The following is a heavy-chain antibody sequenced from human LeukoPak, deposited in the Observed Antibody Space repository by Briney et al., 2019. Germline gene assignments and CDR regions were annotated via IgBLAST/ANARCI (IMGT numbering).Heavy chain of an antibody. D-gene: IGHD3-22*01. CDR2: ITGSGGNT. CDR1: GFSFSSYG. V-gene: IGHV3-23*01. CDR3: AVDWYDSSGYGTFDY. Sequence: QPGGSLRLSCAASGFSFSSYGMSWVSQGPGKGLEWVSTITGSGGNTDYADSVTGRFTISRDNSKNTLYLQMHSLRAEDTAVYYCAVDWYDSSGYGTFDYWGQGTLVTVSS. J-gene: IGHJ4*02.